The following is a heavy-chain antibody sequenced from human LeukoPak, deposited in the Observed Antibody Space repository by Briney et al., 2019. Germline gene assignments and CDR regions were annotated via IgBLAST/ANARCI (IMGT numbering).Heavy chain of an antibody. CDR3: AIFGGTTSYYFDY. V-gene: IGHV1-69*04. D-gene: IGHD1-1*01. J-gene: IGHJ4*02. CDR2: IIPILGIA. Sequence: SVKVSFKASGGTFSSYAISWVRQAPGQGLEWMGRIIPILGIANYAQKFQGRVTITADKSTSTAYMELSSLRSEDTAVYYCAIFGGTTSYYFDYWGQGTLVTVSS. CDR1: GGTFSSYA.